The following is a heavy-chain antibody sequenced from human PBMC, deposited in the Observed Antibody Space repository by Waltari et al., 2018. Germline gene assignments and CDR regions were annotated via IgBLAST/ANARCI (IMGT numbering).Heavy chain of an antibody. D-gene: IGHD4-17*01. CDR3: ASAREWTTVVTLDY. CDR1: GYTFTGYY. V-gene: IGHV1-2*06. CDR2: INPNSGGT. J-gene: IGHJ4*02. Sequence: QVQLVQSGAEVKKPGASVKVSCKASGYTFTGYYMHWVRQAPGQGLEWMGRINPNSGGTNYAQKFQGRVTITEDESTSTAYMELSSLRSEDTAVYYCASAREWTTVVTLDYWGQGTLVTVSS.